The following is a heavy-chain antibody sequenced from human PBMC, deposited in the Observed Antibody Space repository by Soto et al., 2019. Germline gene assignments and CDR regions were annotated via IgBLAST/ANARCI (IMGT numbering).Heavy chain of an antibody. CDR1: GFTFRSYG. D-gene: IGHD3-3*01. V-gene: IGHV3-30*18. J-gene: IGHJ6*02. CDR2: ISYDGSNK. CDR3: AKTHPKEYYDFWSGDYYYGMDV. Sequence: WGSLRLSCAASGFTFRSYGMHWVRQAPGKRLEWVAVISYDGSNKYYADSVKGRFTISRDNSKNTLYLQMNSLRAEDTAVYYCAKTHPKEYYDFWSGDYYYGMDVWGQGTTVTVSS.